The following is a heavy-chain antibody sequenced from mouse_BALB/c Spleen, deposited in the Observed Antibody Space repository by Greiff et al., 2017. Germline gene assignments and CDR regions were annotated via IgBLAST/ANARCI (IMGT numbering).Heavy chain of an antibody. V-gene: IGHV1S29*02. CDR1: GYTFTDYN. J-gene: IGHJ3*01. D-gene: IGHD3-3*01. Sequence: EVQLQQSGPELVKPGASVKISCKASGYTFTDYNMHWVKQSHGKSLEWIGYIYPYNGGTGYNQKFKSKATLTVDNSSSTAYMELRSLTSEDSAVYYCARAHGTSYWGQGTLVTVSA. CDR2: IYPYNGGT. CDR3: ARAHGTSY.